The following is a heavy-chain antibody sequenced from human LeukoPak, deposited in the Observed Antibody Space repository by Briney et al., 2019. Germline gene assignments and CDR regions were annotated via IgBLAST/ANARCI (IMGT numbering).Heavy chain of an antibody. D-gene: IGHD6-19*01. CDR2: IYTSGST. CDR3: ARRGSSGWYWYFDL. Sequence: SETLSLTCTVSGGSISSYYWSWIRQPAGKGLEWIGRIYTSGSTNYNPSLKSRVTISVDTSKNQFSLKLSSVTAADTAVYYCARRGSSGWYWYFDLWGRGTLVTVSS. CDR1: GGSISSYY. V-gene: IGHV4-4*07. J-gene: IGHJ2*01.